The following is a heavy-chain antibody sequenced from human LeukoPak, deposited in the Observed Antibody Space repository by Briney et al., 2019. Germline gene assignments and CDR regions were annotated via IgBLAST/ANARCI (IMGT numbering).Heavy chain of an antibody. Sequence: PGGSLRLSCAASGFTFSSYAMSWVRQAPGKGLEWVSAISGSGGSTYYADSMKGRFTISRDNSKNTLYLQMNSLRAEDTAVYYRAFGYCSGGSCYSDFDAFDIWGQGTMVTVSS. CDR3: AFGYCSGGSCYSDFDAFDI. V-gene: IGHV3-23*01. CDR1: GFTFSSYA. D-gene: IGHD2-15*01. J-gene: IGHJ3*02. CDR2: ISGSGGST.